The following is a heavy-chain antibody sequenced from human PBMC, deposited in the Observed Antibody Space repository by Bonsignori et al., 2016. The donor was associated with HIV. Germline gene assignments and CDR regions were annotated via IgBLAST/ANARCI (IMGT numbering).Heavy chain of an antibody. CDR1: GFTFTSSA. D-gene: IGHD1/OR15-1a*01. V-gene: IGHV1-58*01. CDR2: IVVGSGNT. CDR3: AADGNKYPAYYYMDV. J-gene: IGHJ6*03. Sequence: SVKVSCKASGFTFTSSAVQWVRQARGQRLEWIGWIVVGSGNTNYAQKFQERVTITRDMSTSTAYMELSSLRSEDTAVYYCAADGNKYPAYYYMDVWGKGTTVTVSS.